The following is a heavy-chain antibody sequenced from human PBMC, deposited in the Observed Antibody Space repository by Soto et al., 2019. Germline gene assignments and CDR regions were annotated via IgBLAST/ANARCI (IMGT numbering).Heavy chain of an antibody. D-gene: IGHD6-13*01. V-gene: IGHV1-69*13. CDR1: GGTFSSYA. CDR3: ASSTVIAAAGTLGWFDP. Sequence: GASVKVSCKASGGTFSSYAISWVRQAPGQGLEWMGGIIPIFGTANYAQKFQGRVTITADESTSTAYMELSSLRSEDTAVYYCASSTVIAAAGTLGWFDPWGQGTLVTVSS. J-gene: IGHJ5*02. CDR2: IIPIFGTA.